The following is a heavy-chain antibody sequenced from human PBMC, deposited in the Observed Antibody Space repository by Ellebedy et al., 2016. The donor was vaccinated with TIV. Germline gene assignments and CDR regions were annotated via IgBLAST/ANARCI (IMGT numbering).Heavy chain of an antibody. CDR1: GFIFDDYA. CDR3: AKAFMGYYFGVDV. J-gene: IGHJ6*02. V-gene: IGHV3-9*01. D-gene: IGHD3-10*01. Sequence: SLKISCAASGFIFDDYAMHWVRQAPGKGLEWVSGISWNSGAIAYADSVNGRFTISGDNAKNALYLEMNSLRPEDTALYYCAKAFMGYYFGVDVWGQGTTVTVSS. CDR2: ISWNSGAI.